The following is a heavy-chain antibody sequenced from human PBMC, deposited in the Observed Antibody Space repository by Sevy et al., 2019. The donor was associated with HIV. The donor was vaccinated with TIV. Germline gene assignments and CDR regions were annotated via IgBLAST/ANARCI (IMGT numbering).Heavy chain of an antibody. Sequence: SETLSLTCTVSGYSISSGYYWGWIRQPPGKGLEWIGSIYHSGSTYYNPSLKSRVTISVDTSKNQFSLKLSSVTAADTAVYYCARYYYARGAFDIWGQGTMVTVSS. CDR3: ARYYYARGAFDI. D-gene: IGHD3-10*02. V-gene: IGHV4-38-2*02. J-gene: IGHJ3*02. CDR1: GYSISSGYY. CDR2: IYHSGST.